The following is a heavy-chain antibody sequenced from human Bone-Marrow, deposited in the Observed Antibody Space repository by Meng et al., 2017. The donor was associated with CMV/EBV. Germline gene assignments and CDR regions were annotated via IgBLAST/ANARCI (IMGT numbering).Heavy chain of an antibody. CDR1: GYTFAGYY. J-gene: IGHJ6*02. CDR2: INPNSGGT. CDR3: ARRIGGSFHYGMDV. D-gene: IGHD1-26*01. V-gene: IGHV1-2*02. Sequence: ASVKVSCKASGYTFAGYYMYWVRQAPGQGLEWMGWINPNSGGTNYAQKFQGRVTMTRDTSISTAYMELSSLRSDDTAVYYCARRIGGSFHYGMDVWGQGTTVTVS.